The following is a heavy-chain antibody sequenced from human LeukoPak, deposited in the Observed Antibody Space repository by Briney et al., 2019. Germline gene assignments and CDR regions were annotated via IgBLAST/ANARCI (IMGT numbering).Heavy chain of an antibody. J-gene: IGHJ4*02. Sequence: GGSLRLSCAASGFTFSSYWMHWVRQDPGKGLVWISRINGDGSNTIYADSVKGRFTISRDNAKNTLYLQMNSLRAADTAVYYCARAKRRPPHYGDYADYWGQGTLVTVSS. D-gene: IGHD4-17*01. V-gene: IGHV3-74*01. CDR3: ARAKRRPPHYGDYADY. CDR2: INGDGSNT. CDR1: GFTFSSYW.